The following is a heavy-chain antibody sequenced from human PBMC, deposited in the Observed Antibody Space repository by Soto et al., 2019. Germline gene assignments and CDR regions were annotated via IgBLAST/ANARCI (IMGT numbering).Heavy chain of an antibody. Sequence: ASVKVSCKASGGTFSSYAISWVRQAPGQGLEWMGGIIPIFGTANYAQKFQGRVTITADESTSTAYMELSSLRSEDTAVYYCASSIIVVVAATRAYGMDVWGQGATVTVSS. J-gene: IGHJ6*02. CDR1: GGTFSSYA. D-gene: IGHD2-15*01. CDR3: ASSIIVVVAATRAYGMDV. V-gene: IGHV1-69*13. CDR2: IIPIFGTA.